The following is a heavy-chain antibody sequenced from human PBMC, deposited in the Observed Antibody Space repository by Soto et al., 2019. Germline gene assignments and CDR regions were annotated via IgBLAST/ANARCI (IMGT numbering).Heavy chain of an antibody. J-gene: IGHJ6*03. Sequence: SGPTLVNPTQTLTLTCTFSGFSLSTSGVGVGWIRQPPGKALEWLALIYWDDDKRYSPSLKSRLTITKDTSKNQVVLTMTNMDPVDTATYYCARDILPGYCISSSCDNDYDYMDVPGQGTSVIGS. CDR3: ARDILPGYCISSSCDNDYDYMDV. V-gene: IGHV2-5*02. CDR1: GFSLSTSGVG. D-gene: IGHD2-2*02. CDR2: IYWDDDK.